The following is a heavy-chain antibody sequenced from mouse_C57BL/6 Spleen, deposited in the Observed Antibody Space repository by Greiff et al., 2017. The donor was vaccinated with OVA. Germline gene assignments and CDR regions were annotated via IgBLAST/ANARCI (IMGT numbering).Heavy chain of an antibody. CDR3: ALHYDYDGSWFAY. V-gene: IGHV1-64*01. J-gene: IGHJ3*01. CDR2: IHPNSGST. Sequence: QVQLQQPGAELVKPGASVKLSCKASGYTFTSYWMHWVKQRPGQGLEWIGMIHPNSGSTNYNEKFKSKATLTVDKSSSTAYMQLSSLTSEDSAVYYCALHYDYDGSWFAYWGQGTLVTVSA. CDR1: GYTFTSYW. D-gene: IGHD2-4*01.